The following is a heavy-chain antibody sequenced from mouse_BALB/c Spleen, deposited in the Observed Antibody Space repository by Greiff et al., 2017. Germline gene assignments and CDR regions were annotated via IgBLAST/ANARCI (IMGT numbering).Heavy chain of an antibody. J-gene: IGHJ4*01. CDR3: ARSYYGYAMDY. CDR2: INPSTGYT. V-gene: IGHV1-4*01. Sequence: VQLHQSGAELARPGASVKMSCKASGYTFTSYWMHWVKQRPGQGLEWIGYINPSTGYTEYNQKFKDKATLTADKSSSTAYMQLSSLTSEDSAVYYCARSYYGYAMDYWGQGTSVTVSS. D-gene: IGHD2-10*01. CDR1: GYTFTSYW.